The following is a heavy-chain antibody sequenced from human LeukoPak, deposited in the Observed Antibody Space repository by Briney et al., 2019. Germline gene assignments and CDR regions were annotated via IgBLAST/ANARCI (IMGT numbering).Heavy chain of an antibody. CDR1: GFTFSSYE. V-gene: IGHV3-48*03. Sequence: PGGSLRLSCAASGFTFSSYEMNWVRQAPGKGLEWVSYISSSGSTIYYADSVKGRFTISRDNAKNSLYLQMNSLRAEDTAVYYCARDLSSKRQWLVLGYYYYMDVWGKGTTVTVSS. CDR2: ISSSGSTI. D-gene: IGHD6-19*01. J-gene: IGHJ6*03. CDR3: ARDLSSKRQWLVLGYYYYMDV.